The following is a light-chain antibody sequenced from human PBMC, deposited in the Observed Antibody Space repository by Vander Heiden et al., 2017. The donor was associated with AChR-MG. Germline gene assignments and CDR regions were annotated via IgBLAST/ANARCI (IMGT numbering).Light chain of an antibody. V-gene: IGLV2-14*01. CDR2: DVS. J-gene: IGLJ2*01. Sequence: QSALTQPASVSGSPGPSLTISCTGTSSDGGGYNYVSWYQQHPGKAPKLMIYDVSKRPSGVSNRFSGSKSGNTASLTISGLQAEDEADYYCSSYTSSSTVVFGGGTKLTVL. CDR1: SSDGGGYNY. CDR3: SSYTSSSTVV.